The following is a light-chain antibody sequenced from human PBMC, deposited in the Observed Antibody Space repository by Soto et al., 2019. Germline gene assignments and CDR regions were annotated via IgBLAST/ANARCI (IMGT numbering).Light chain of an antibody. V-gene: IGLV1-44*01. CDR2: FNN. CDR3: AAWDDSLSGWV. Sequence: QSVLTQPPSASGTPGQRVTISCSGSYSNIGSNAINWYQHLPGTAPKLLIYFNNQRPSGVPDRFSGSKSGTSASLAISGLQSEDEADYYCAAWDDSLSGWVFGGGTKLTVL. CDR1: YSNIGSNA. J-gene: IGLJ2*01.